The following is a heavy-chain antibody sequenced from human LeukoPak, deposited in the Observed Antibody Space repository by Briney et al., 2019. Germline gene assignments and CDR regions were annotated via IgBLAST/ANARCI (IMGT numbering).Heavy chain of an antibody. Sequence: PGGSLRLSCAASGFTVSSNYMSWVRQGPGKGLEWVSIIYRDGSTYYADSVKGRFTISRDSSRNTLYLQLNSLRAEDTAIYYCARGGRKGFSGYDFYDMWGQGTMVTVSS. J-gene: IGHJ3*02. CDR1: GFTVSSNY. D-gene: IGHD5-12*01. CDR2: IYRDGST. CDR3: ARGGRKGFSGYDFYDM. V-gene: IGHV3-53*01.